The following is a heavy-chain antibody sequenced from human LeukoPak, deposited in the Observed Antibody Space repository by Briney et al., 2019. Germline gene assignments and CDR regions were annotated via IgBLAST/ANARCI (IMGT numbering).Heavy chain of an antibody. Sequence: SETLSLAWAVFGGSLGDLDWSWISQPPGKGLGWIGEIHHRGAPNYNPSLKSRVTLSLNTSKNQVSLKLNSLTAADTAVYYCARGKGDLSMIVMIVTAVEFYFDSWGPGTLVTVSS. D-gene: IGHD3-22*01. J-gene: IGHJ4*02. CDR1: GGSLGDLD. CDR3: ARGKGDLSMIVMIVTAVEFYFDS. CDR2: IHHRGAP. V-gene: IGHV4-34*01.